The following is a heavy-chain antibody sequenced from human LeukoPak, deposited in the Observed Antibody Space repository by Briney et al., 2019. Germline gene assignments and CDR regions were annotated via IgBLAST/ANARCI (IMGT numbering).Heavy chain of an antibody. CDR3: ARENSGSYYWLVDY. V-gene: IGHV4-4*07. D-gene: IGHD1-26*01. J-gene: IGHJ4*02. Sequence: SETLSLTCTVSGGSISGYSWSWIRQSAAKGLEWIGRVYTSGNTNYNPSFKSRVTMSIDTSKKQFSLKLYSVTVADTAEYYCARENSGSYYWLVDYWGQGTLVTVSS. CDR2: VYTSGNT. CDR1: GGSISGYS.